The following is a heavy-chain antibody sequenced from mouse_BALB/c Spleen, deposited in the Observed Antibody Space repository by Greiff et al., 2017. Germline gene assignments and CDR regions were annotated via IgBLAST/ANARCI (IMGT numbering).Heavy chain of an antibody. CDR3: ARSPNYYGSSYGWYFDV. CDR2: IYPGGGYT. CDR1: GYTFTNYW. J-gene: IGHJ1*01. V-gene: IGHV1-63*02. Sequence: VQGVESGAELVRPGTSVKMSCKAAGYTFTNYWIGWVKQRPGHGLEWIGDIYPGGGYTNYNEKFKGKATLTADTSSSTAYMQLSSLTSEDSAIYYCARSPNYYGSSYGWYFDVWGAGTTVTVSS. D-gene: IGHD1-1*01.